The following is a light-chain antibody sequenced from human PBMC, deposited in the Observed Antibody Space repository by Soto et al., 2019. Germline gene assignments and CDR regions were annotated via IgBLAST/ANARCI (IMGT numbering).Light chain of an antibody. J-gene: IGKJ5*01. CDR1: QSVSSY. V-gene: IGKV3D-15*01. CDR3: QQYNNWPPIT. CDR2: GAS. Sequence: EIVLTQSPATLCFSAGVRDTMSCTASQSVSSYLAWYQQRPGQAPRLLIYGASSRATGIPDRFSGSGSGTEFTLTISSLQSEDFAVYYCQQYNNWPPITFGQGTRLENK.